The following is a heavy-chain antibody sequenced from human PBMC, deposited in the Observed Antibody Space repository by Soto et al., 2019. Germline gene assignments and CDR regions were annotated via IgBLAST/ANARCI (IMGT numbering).Heavy chain of an antibody. CDR1: GFTFSSYS. J-gene: IGHJ6*03. D-gene: IGHD3-3*01. V-gene: IGHV3-48*01. Sequence: GSLRLSCAASGFTFSSYSMNWVRQAPGKGLEWVSYISSSSSTIYYADSVKGRFAISRDNAKNSLYLQMNSLRAEDTAVYYCARDFWSGYYSRDYYMDVWGKGTTVTVSS. CDR3: ARDFWSGYYSRDYYMDV. CDR2: ISSSSSTI.